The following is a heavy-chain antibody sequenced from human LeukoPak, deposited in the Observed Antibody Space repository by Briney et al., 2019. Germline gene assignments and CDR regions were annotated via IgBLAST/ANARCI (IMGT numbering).Heavy chain of an antibody. D-gene: IGHD6-19*01. J-gene: IGHJ4*02. V-gene: IGHV3-33*01. CDR2: IWYDGSNK. Sequence: GGSLRLSCAASGITFRSYGMHWVRQAPGKGLQWVAVIWYDGSNKIYADSVKGRFTISRDNSKNTLYLQVNSLRVEDTAVYYCARGGEHWLEDYWGQGTLVTVSA. CDR3: ARGGEHWLEDY. CDR1: GITFRSYG.